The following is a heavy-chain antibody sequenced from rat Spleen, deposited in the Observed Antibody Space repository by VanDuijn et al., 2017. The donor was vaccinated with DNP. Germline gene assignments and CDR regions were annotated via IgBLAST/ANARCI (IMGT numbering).Heavy chain of an antibody. J-gene: IGHJ2*01. V-gene: IGHV5S10*01. Sequence: EVQLMESGGDLVQPGGSLKLSCAASGLTFSDYSMAWVRQAPKKGLEWVATIVYDGSGSFYGDSVTGRFTISRDNAKRTLYLQMDGLKSEDTATYYCVTRGKYGGYDYWGQGVMVTVSS. CDR3: VTRGKYGGYDY. CDR1: GLTFSDYS. D-gene: IGHD1-11*01. CDR2: IVYDGSGS.